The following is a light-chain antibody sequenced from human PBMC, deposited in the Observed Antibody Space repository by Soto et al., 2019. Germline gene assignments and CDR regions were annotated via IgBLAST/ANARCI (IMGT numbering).Light chain of an antibody. CDR3: SSYGGSSTL. J-gene: IGLJ2*01. V-gene: IGLV2-8*01. CDR1: SSDVGAYNY. Sequence: QSALTQPPSAPGSPGQSVTISCTGTSSDVGAYNYVSWYQQHPGKAPKLIIYEVSKRPSGVPDLFSGSKSGNTASLTVSGLQAEDEADYYCSSYGGSSTLFGGGTKLTVL. CDR2: EVS.